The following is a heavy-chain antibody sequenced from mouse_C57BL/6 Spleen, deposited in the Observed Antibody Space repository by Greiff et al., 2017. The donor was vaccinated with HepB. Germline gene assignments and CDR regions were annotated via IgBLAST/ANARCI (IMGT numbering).Heavy chain of an antibody. CDR3: ARGTLLTPWFAY. Sequence: VQLKQSGPVLVKPGASVKMSCKASGYTFTDYYMNWVKQSHGKSLEWIGVINPYNGGTSYNQKFKGKATLTVDKSSSTAYMELNSLTSADSAVYYCARGTLLTPWFAYWGQGTLVTVSA. CDR2: INPYNGGT. D-gene: IGHD2-1*01. V-gene: IGHV1-19*01. J-gene: IGHJ3*01. CDR1: GYTFTDYY.